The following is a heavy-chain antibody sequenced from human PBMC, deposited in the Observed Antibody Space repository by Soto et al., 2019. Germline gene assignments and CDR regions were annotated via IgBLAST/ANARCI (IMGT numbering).Heavy chain of an antibody. D-gene: IGHD3-22*01. CDR2: IYYSGST. J-gene: IGHJ3*02. CDR1: GGSITRCY. CDR3: ARHVYDYYDSSGDDAFDI. Sequence: SEALFLTCTVSGGSITRCYWSWIRQPPGKGLEWIGYIYYSGSTNYNPSLKSRVTISVDTSKNQFSLKLSSVTAADTAVYYCARHVYDYYDSSGDDAFDIWGQGTMVT. V-gene: IGHV4-59*08.